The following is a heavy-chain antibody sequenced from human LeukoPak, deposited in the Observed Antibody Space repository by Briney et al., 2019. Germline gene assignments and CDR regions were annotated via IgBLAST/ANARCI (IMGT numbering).Heavy chain of an antibody. CDR3: ARGRTRITMVRGVIISPPSNQNWFDP. J-gene: IGHJ5*02. CDR1: GFTFTTYG. D-gene: IGHD3-10*01. Sequence: PGGSLRLSCSASGFTFTTYGMNWVRQPPGKGLEWVSSISSSSSYIYYADSVKGRFTISRDNAKNSLYLQMNSLRAEDTAVYYCARGRTRITMVRGVIISPPSNQNWFDPWGQGTLVTVSS. V-gene: IGHV3-21*01. CDR2: ISSSSSYI.